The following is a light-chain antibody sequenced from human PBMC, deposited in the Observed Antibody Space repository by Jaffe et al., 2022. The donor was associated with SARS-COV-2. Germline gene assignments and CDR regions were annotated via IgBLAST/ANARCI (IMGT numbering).Light chain of an antibody. CDR1: QSVSSAY. V-gene: IGKV3-20*01. Sequence: EIVLTQSPGTLSLSPGERVTLSCRASQSVSSAYLAWYQQKPGQAPRLFIYGASNRIPGIPDRFSGSGSGTDFTLTISRLEPEDFAVYYCQQYGPSPPFTFGQGTELEI. J-gene: IGKJ2*01. CDR2: GAS. CDR3: QQYGPSPPFT.